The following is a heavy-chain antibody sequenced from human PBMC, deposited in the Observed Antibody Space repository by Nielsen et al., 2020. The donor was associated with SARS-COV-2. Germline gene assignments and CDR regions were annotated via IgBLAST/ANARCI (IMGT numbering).Heavy chain of an antibody. CDR1: GSIFSSSW. CDR2: ISGGSATI. CDR3: ARSPFHRSSWYGMDV. Sequence: GGSLRLSCAASGSIFSSSWMVWVRQAPGKGLEWVSYISGGSATIYYADSVKGRFTISRDNVKNSLYLQLSSLSAEDTAVYYCARSPFHRSSWYGMDVWGQGTTVTVSS. V-gene: IGHV3-48*01. J-gene: IGHJ6*02. D-gene: IGHD6-13*01.